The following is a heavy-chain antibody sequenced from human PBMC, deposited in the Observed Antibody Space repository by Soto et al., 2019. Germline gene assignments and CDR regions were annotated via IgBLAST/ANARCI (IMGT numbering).Heavy chain of an antibody. CDR3: AKDALYNYEKLNY. J-gene: IGHJ4*02. Sequence: EVQLLESGGDLVQPGGSLRLSCAASGFTFTSFAMSWVRQAPGKGLEWISGMSGSGNEIYYADSVKGRCTTSRDNPKNTVYLHMSSLRAEDTAVYYCAKDALYNYEKLNYWGQGTLVTVSS. D-gene: IGHD5-18*01. CDR1: GFTFTSFA. CDR2: MSGSGNEI. V-gene: IGHV3-23*01.